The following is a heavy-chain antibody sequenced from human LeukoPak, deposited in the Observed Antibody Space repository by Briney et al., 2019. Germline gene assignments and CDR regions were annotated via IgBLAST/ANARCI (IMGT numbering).Heavy chain of an antibody. J-gene: IGHJ6*03. V-gene: IGHV1-69*05. CDR1: GGNFNSYA. Sequence: SVKVSCKASGGNFNSYAISWVRQAPGQGLEWMGGIIPIFGTANYAQKFQGRVTITTDESTSTAYMELSSLRSEDTAVYYCARVGGIAAADDYYYYMDVWGKGTTVTVSS. D-gene: IGHD6-25*01. CDR2: IIPIFGTA. CDR3: ARVGGIAAADDYYYYMDV.